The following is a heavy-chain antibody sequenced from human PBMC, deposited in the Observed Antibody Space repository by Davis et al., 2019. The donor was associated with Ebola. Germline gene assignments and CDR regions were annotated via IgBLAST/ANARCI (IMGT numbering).Heavy chain of an antibody. Sequence: SETLSLTCTVSGGSISSYYWSWIRQPPGKGLEWIGYIYYSGSTNYNPSLKSRVTISVDTSKNQFSLKLSSVTAADTAVYYCARDYVPMRQWLTSRYYYYGMDVWGQGTTVTVSS. CDR3: ARDYVPMRQWLTSRYYYYGMDV. CDR1: GGSISSYY. J-gene: IGHJ6*02. CDR2: IYYSGST. D-gene: IGHD6-19*01. V-gene: IGHV4-59*12.